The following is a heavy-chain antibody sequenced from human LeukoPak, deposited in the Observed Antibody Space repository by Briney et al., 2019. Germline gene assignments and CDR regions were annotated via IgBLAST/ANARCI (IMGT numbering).Heavy chain of an antibody. CDR2: IHSDDTT. Sequence: PGGSLRLSCAASGFSVSSSYMTWIRQAPGKGLEWVSPIHSDDTTYYADSVKGRFTMSRDNSRSTLLLQMSNLRAEDTAVYYCARDTGMAVGDYWGQGTLVTVSS. CDR3: ARDTGMAVGDY. CDR1: GFSVSSSY. D-gene: IGHD3-10*01. V-gene: IGHV3-53*01. J-gene: IGHJ4*02.